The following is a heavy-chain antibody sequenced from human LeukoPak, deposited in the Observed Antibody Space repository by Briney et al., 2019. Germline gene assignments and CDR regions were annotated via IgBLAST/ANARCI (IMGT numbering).Heavy chain of an antibody. CDR3: ASLGPYYYDSSGYYDAFDI. Sequence: GASVKVSCKTSGYRFITFGINWVRQAPGQGLEWMGWINPYNGNRYYAKKFQGRFNMTTDTSTSTVYLELSSLRSEDTAVYYCASLGPYYYDSSGYYDAFDIWGQGTMVTVSS. CDR2: INPYNGNR. CDR1: GYRFITFG. V-gene: IGHV1-18*01. J-gene: IGHJ3*02. D-gene: IGHD3-22*01.